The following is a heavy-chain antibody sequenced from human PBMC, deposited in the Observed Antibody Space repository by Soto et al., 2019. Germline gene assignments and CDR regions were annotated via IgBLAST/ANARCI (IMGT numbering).Heavy chain of an antibody. V-gene: IGHV3-48*01. J-gene: IGHJ6*03. CDR1: GFTFSSYS. Sequence: EVQLVESGGDLVQPGGSLRLSCAASGFTFSSYSMNWVRQAPGKGLEWVSYISSGSSTIYYADSVKGRFTISRDNAKNSLYLQMDSLRAEDTAVYYATRSAYMDVWGTGTTVTVSS. CDR3: TRSAYMDV. CDR2: ISSGSSTI. D-gene: IGHD2-2*01.